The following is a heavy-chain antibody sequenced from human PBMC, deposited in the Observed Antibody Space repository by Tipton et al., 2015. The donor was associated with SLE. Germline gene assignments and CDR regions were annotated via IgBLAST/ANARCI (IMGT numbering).Heavy chain of an antibody. D-gene: IGHD2/OR15-2a*01. V-gene: IGHV4-61*02. CDR2: IDASGIT. CDR3: ARDNRGLLAGYYSYYYYMDV. Sequence: TLSLTCTVSGGSITSGSYYWGWIRQPAGKGLEWIGRIDASGITNYNPSLKGRVSMSASRSKNQLSLKVTSVTAADTAVYYCARDNRGLLAGYYSYYYYMDVWGKGTTVTVSS. CDR1: GGSITSGSYY. J-gene: IGHJ6*03.